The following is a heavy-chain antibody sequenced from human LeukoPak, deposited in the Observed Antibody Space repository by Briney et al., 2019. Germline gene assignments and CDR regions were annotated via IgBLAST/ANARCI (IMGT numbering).Heavy chain of an antibody. Sequence: SVKISCKASGGTFSSYAISWVRQAPGQGLEWMGRIIPLFGIANYAQKFQVRDTITAAKSTTTAYMQLSSLRSEEPPLYSCARETVTADYYNGMDVSGQATTVS. CDR3: ARETVTADYYNGMDV. J-gene: IGHJ6*02. V-gene: IGHV1-69*04. CDR1: GGTFSSYA. CDR2: IIPLFGIA. D-gene: IGHD4-17*01.